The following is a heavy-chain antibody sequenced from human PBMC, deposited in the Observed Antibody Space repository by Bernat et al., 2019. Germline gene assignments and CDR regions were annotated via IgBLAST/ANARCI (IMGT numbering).Heavy chain of an antibody. CDR2: ISYDGSNK. CDR1: GFTFSSYG. V-gene: IGHV3-30*18. D-gene: IGHD5-18*01. J-gene: IGHJ6*02. CDR3: AKDSGARAAMWRYGMDV. Sequence: QVQLVESGGGVVQPGRSLRLSCAASGFTFSSYGMHWVRQAPGKGLEWVAVISYDGSNKYYADSVKGRFTISRDNSKNTLYLQMNSLRAEDTAVYYCAKDSGARAAMWRYGMDVWGQGTTVTVSS.